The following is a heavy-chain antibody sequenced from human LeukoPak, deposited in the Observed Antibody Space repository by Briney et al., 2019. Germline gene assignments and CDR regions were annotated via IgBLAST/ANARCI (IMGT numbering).Heavy chain of an antibody. CDR3: ARERDWYFDY. D-gene: IGHD3-9*01. J-gene: IGHJ4*02. Sequence: GGSLRLSCSASGFTFSSHAMHWVRQAPGRGLEYVSVISSKGGSTYYADSVRGRFTISRDNSKNTLYLQMSSLRAEDTAVYYCARERDWYFDYWGQGTLVSVSS. CDR1: GFTFSSHA. V-gene: IGHV3-64D*09. CDR2: ISSKGGST.